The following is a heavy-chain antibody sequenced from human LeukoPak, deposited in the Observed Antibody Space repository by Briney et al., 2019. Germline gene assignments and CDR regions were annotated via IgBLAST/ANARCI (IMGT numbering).Heavy chain of an antibody. V-gene: IGHV1-69*05. D-gene: IGHD1-26*01. Sequence: SVKVSCKASGGTFSSYAISWVRQAPGHGLEWMGRIIPIFGIANYAQKFQGRVTITTDESTSTAYMELSSLRSEDTAVYYCARSDSGSYFEFDYWGQGTLVTVSS. CDR2: IIPIFGIA. CDR1: GGTFSSYA. CDR3: ARSDSGSYFEFDY. J-gene: IGHJ4*02.